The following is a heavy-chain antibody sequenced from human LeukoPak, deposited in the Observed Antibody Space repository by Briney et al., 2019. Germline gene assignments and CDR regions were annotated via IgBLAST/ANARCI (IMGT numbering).Heavy chain of an antibody. Sequence: SETLSLTCAVCGGSFSGYYWSWIRQPPGKGLEWIGETNHSGSTNYNPSLKSRVTISVDTSKNQFSLKLSSVTAADTAVYYCATSYCGGDCYSRTGDYRGQGTLVTVSS. CDR3: ATSYCGGDCYSRTGDY. D-gene: IGHD2-21*02. CDR2: TNHSGST. CDR1: GGSFSGYY. V-gene: IGHV4-34*01. J-gene: IGHJ4*02.